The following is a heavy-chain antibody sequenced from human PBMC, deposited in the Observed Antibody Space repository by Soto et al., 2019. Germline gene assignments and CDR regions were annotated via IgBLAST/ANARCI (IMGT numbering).Heavy chain of an antibody. V-gene: IGHV4-38-2*02. CDR1: GYSISSGYY. D-gene: IGHD3-16*02. J-gene: IGHJ3*02. Sequence: PSETLSLTCAVSGYSISSGYYWGWIRQPPGKGLEWIGSIYHSGSTYYNPSLKSRVTISVDTSKNQFSLKLSSVTAADTAVYYCARDPTDYVWGSYRYTVSFDIWGQGTMVT. CDR3: ARDPTDYVWGSYRYTVSFDI. CDR2: IYHSGST.